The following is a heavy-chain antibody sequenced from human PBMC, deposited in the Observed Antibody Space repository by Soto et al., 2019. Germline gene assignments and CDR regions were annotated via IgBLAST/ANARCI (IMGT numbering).Heavy chain of an antibody. D-gene: IGHD6-25*01. V-gene: IGHV3-53*01. CDR1: GFTVSNNY. CDR2: IYSGGYT. J-gene: IGHJ4*02. Sequence: EVQLVESGGGLIQPGGSLRLSCAVSGFTVSNNYMSWVRQAPGKGLEGVSVIYSGGYTAYGDSVKGRFTISRDNSKNTLNLQMNNLGAADPAGYSCAAQRGGGGYWGQGTLVTVSS. CDR3: AAQRGGGGY.